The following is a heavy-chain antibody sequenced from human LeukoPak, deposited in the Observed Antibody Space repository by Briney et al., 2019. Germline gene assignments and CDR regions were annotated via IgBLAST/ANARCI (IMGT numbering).Heavy chain of an antibody. J-gene: IGHJ4*02. V-gene: IGHV3-30-3*01. CDR2: ISYDGSNK. CDR3: ARPEGDFWSGYLKLDY. D-gene: IGHD3-3*01. CDR1: VFTFSSYS. Sequence: GGSLRLSCAASVFTFSSYSMHWVRQAPCKGLEWVAVISYDGSNKYYADSVKGRFTISRDNSKNTLYLQMNSLRAEDTAAYYCARPEGDFWSGYLKLDYWGQGTLVTVSS.